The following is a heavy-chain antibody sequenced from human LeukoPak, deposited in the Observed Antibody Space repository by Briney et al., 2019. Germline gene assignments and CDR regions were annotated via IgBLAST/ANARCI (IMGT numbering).Heavy chain of an antibody. J-gene: IGHJ4*02. CDR2: ISYDGSNK. Sequence: GGSLRLSCAVSGFTFNNYAMHWVRQAPGKGLEWVAVISYDGSNKYYVDPVKGRFAISRDNSKNTLYLQMNSLGAEDTAVYYCANPETYGDYEFWGQGTLVTVSS. V-gene: IGHV3-30*18. D-gene: IGHD4-17*01. CDR3: ANPETYGDYEF. CDR1: GFTFNNYA.